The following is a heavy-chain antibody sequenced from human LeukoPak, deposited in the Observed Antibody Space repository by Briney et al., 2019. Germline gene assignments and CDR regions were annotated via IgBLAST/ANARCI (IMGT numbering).Heavy chain of an antibody. V-gene: IGHV3-21*01. Sequence: GGSLRLSCAASGFTFSSYSMNWVRQAPGKGLEWVSSISSSSSYINYADSVKGRFTISRDNSKNTLYLQMGSLRAEDMAVYYCAREGQAAPNSDYYYYYYMDVWGKGTTVTISS. CDR2: ISSSSSYI. J-gene: IGHJ6*03. CDR1: GFTFSSYS. CDR3: AREGQAAPNSDYYYYYYMDV. D-gene: IGHD2-15*01.